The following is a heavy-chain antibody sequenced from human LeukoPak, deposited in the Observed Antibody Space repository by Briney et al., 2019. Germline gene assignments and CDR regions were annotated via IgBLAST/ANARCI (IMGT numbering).Heavy chain of an antibody. CDR3: ARVDPGSGCDS. V-gene: IGHV3-64*01. J-gene: IGHJ4*02. Sequence: GGSLRLSCAVSGFTFSSYSMHWVRQAPGKGLEFVSAISSNGRSTYYASSVKGRFTISRDISKNTLYLQMGSLRPADMAVYYCARVDPGSGCDSWGQGTLVTVSS. D-gene: IGHD6-19*01. CDR2: ISSNGRST. CDR1: GFTFSSYS.